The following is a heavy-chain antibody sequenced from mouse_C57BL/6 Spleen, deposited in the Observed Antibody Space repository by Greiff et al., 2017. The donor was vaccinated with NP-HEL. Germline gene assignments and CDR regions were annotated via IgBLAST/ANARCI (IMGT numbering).Heavy chain of an antibody. V-gene: IGHV2-2*01. CDR3: ARTEDYYGSSYFDV. CDR1: GFSLTSYG. J-gene: IGHJ1*03. Sequence: QVQLQQSGPGLVQPSQSLSITCTVSGFSLTSYGVHWVRQSPGKGLEWLGVIWSGGSTDYNAAFISRLSISKDNSTSQVFFKMNSLQADDTAIYYCARTEDYYGSSYFDVWGTGTTVTVSS. D-gene: IGHD1-1*01. CDR2: IWSGGST.